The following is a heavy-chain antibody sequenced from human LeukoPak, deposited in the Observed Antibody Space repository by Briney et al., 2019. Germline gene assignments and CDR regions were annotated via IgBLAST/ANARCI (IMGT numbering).Heavy chain of an antibody. V-gene: IGHV1-46*01. CDR3: ARGDGGNGGGVDY. CDR1: GYTFTSYG. J-gene: IGHJ4*02. CDR2: INPSGGST. Sequence: ASVKVSCKASGYTFTSYGISWVRQAPGQGLEWMGIINPSGGSTSYAQRFQGRVTMTRDKPTSTVYMELSSLRSENTAVYYCARGDGGNGGGVDYWGQGTLVTVSS. D-gene: IGHD4-23*01.